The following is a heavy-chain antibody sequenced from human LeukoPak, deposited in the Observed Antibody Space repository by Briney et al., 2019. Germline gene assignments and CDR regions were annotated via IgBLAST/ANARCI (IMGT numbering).Heavy chain of an antibody. J-gene: IGHJ4*02. V-gene: IGHV3-30*18. CDR2: ISFDGSKK. D-gene: IGHD3-10*01. Sequence: GGSLRLSCAASGFTLRSYGMNWVGQAQGKGREGGAIISFDGSKKNYADSVKGGFTISRDNSKNTLYLQMNSLRAEDTAVYYCAKDSLWFGEFRNYFDYWGQGTLVTVSS. CDR1: GFTLRSYG. CDR3: AKDSLWFGEFRNYFDY.